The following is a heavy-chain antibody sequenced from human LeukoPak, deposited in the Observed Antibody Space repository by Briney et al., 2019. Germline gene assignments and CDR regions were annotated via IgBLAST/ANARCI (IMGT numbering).Heavy chain of an antibody. CDR2: IYYSGST. CDR1: AGSVSMGSYY. Sequence: SETLSLTCTVSAGSVSMGSYYWSWIRQPPWNGLDWFVVIYYSGSTNYHPSLKSRVNISVDTSKNQFSLKLSSVTAADTAVYYRARVSRRSSGWYGGGWFDPWGQGTLVSVSS. CDR3: ARVSRRSSGWYGGGWFDP. D-gene: IGHD6-19*01. J-gene: IGHJ5*02. V-gene: IGHV4-61*01.